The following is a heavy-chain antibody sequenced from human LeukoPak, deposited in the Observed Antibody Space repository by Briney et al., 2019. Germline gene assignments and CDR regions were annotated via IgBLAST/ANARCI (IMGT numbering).Heavy chain of an antibody. V-gene: IGHV4-30-4*01. CDR3: ARDPGHDYGDYVAGMDV. CDR2: IYYSGST. D-gene: IGHD4-17*01. Sequence: SETLSLTCAVYGGSFSGYYWSWIRQPPGKGLEWIGYIYYSGSTYYNPSLKSRVTISVDTSKNQFSLKLSSVTAADTAVYYCARDPGHDYGDYVAGMDVWGQGTTVTVSS. CDR1: GGSFSGYY. J-gene: IGHJ6*02.